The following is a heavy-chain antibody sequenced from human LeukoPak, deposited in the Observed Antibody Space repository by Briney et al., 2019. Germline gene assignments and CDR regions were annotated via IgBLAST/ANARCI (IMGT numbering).Heavy chain of an antibody. Sequence: GGSLRLSCAASGFTFSSYSMNWVRQAPGKGLEWVSSISSSSSYIYYADSVKGRFTISRDNAKNSLYLQMNSLRAEDTAVYYCARDLGGGMAIDGGGYWGQGTLVTVSS. CDR2: ISSSSSYI. CDR1: GFTFSSYS. J-gene: IGHJ4*02. D-gene: IGHD5-24*01. V-gene: IGHV3-21*01. CDR3: ARDLGGGMAIDGGGY.